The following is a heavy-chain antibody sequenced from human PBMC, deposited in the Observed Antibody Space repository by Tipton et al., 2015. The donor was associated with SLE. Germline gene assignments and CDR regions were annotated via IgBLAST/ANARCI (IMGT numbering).Heavy chain of an antibody. J-gene: IGHJ3*02. D-gene: IGHD1-26*01. CDR3: ARAGVGATPFDI. CDR1: GFTFSSYA. V-gene: IGHV3-30-3*01. CDR2: ISYDGSNK. Sequence: SLRLSCVASGFTFSSYAMHWVRQAPGKGLGWVAVISYDGSNKYYADSVKGRFTISRDNSKNTLYLQMNSLRAEDTAVYYCARAGVGATPFDIWGQGTMVTVSS.